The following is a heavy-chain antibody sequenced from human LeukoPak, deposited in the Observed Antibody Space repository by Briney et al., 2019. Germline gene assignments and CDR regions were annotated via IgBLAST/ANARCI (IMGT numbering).Heavy chain of an antibody. Sequence: GGSLRLSCAASGFNVRSNYLGWVRQAPGTGLEWVSVIYSGGSTYYADSVKGRFTVSRDNSENTLYLQMSSLRAEDTAVYYCARERMEDCSDGICFRFFDYWGQGTLVTVPS. CDR3: ARERMEDCSDGICFRFFDY. J-gene: IGHJ4*02. CDR1: GFNVRSNY. D-gene: IGHD2-15*01. CDR2: IYSGGST. V-gene: IGHV3-66*02.